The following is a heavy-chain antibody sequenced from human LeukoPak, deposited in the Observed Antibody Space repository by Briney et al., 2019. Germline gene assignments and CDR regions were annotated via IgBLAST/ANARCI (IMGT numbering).Heavy chain of an antibody. V-gene: IGHV4-61*02. Sequence: SETLSLTCTVSGGSISSGSYYWSWIRQPAGKGLEWIGRIYTSGSTNYNPSLKSRVTISVDTSKNQFSLKLSSVTAADTAVYYCARRQDLNRNWGKGGLFDYWGQGTLVTVSS. CDR3: ARRQDLNRNWGKGGLFDY. J-gene: IGHJ4*02. CDR2: IYTSGST. CDR1: GGSISSGSYY. D-gene: IGHD7-27*01.